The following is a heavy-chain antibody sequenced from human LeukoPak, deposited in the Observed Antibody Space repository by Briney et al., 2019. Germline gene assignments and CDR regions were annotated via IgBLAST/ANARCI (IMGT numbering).Heavy chain of an antibody. V-gene: IGHV3-23*01. CDR2: ISDSGDTT. CDR1: GFTFSNFA. D-gene: IGHD3-10*01. J-gene: IGHJ1*01. Sequence: GGSLRLSCAASGFTFSNFAMSWVRQTPEKGLEWVSGISDSGDTTYYADSMKGRFTVSRDNSKNTLYLQMNSLRADDTAIYYCTRDEDTTVREVQSPEHFQYWGQGTLVTVSA. CDR3: TRDEDTTVREVQSPEHFQY.